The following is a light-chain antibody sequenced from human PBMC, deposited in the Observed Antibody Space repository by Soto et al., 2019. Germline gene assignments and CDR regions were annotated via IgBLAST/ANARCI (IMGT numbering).Light chain of an antibody. CDR1: SIGGKS. Sequence: SYELTQPPSVSLAPGKTASITCGGNSIGGKSVSWYQQKPGQAPVLVIYYDNNRPSGIPERFSGSNSGNTATLTISRVEAGDEADYYCQVWDSSSDHVLFGGGTQLTVL. CDR2: YDN. J-gene: IGLJ2*01. V-gene: IGLV3-21*04. CDR3: QVWDSSSDHVL.